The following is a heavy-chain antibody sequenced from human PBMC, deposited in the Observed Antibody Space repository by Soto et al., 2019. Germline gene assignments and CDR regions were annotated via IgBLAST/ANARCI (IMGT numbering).Heavy chain of an antibody. CDR2: INHSGST. V-gene: IGHV4-34*01. D-gene: IGHD3-16*02. Sequence: SETLSLTCAVYGGSLSGYYWSWIRQPPGKGLEWIGEINHSGSTNYNPSLKSRVTISLDTSKNQFSLKLSSVTAADTAMYYCASYPFLRLGELSPGEWCGPWGQGTLVTSPQ. J-gene: IGHJ5*02. CDR3: ASYPFLRLGELSPGEWCGP. CDR1: GGSLSGYY.